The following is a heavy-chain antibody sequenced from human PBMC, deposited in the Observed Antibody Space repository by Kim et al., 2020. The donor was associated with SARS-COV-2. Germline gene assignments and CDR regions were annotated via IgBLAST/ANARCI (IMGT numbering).Heavy chain of an antibody. V-gene: IGHV4-59*08. CDR2: GST. J-gene: IGHJ3*01. CDR3: ARRWGGAFDF. Sequence: GSTNYPPTLKSRVPISVDTSTNTFSLKLGSVTAADTAVYYCARRWGGAFDFWGQGTMAAVSS. D-gene: IGHD3-16*01.